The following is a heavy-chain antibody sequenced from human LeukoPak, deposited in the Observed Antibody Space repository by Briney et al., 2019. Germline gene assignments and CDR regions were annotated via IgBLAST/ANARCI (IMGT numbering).Heavy chain of an antibody. CDR1: GFSFDDHG. CDR3: ARALSMSYYYYTDV. CDR2: INWNGGTT. Sequence: GGSLRLSCAASGFSFDDHGMNWVRHGPGKGLEWVSGINWNGGTTAYADSVKGRFTISRDNAKKSLYLQMNSLRVEDTALYYCARALSMSYYYYTDVWGKGTTVTVSS. V-gene: IGHV3-20*04. J-gene: IGHJ6*03.